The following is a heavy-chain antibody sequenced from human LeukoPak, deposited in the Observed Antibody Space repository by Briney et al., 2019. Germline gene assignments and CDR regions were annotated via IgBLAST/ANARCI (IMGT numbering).Heavy chain of an antibody. CDR3: ARDRPVYYYDRTGYFDL. D-gene: IGHD3-22*01. J-gene: IGHJ2*01. CDR1: GDSVSSNSAA. Sequence: SQTLSVTCAISGDSVSSNSAAWNWIRQSPWRGLEWLGRTYYRSKWYNDYAVSVKSRITINPDTSKNQFSLQLNSVTPEDTAVYYCARDRPVYYYDRTGYFDLWGRGTLVTVSS. V-gene: IGHV6-1*01. CDR2: TYYRSKWYN.